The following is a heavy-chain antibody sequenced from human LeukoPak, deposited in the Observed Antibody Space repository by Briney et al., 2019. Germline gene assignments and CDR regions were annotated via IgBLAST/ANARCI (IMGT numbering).Heavy chain of an antibody. CDR2: IWYDGSNK. J-gene: IGHJ4*02. CDR1: GFTFSSYG. V-gene: IGHV3-33*01. D-gene: IGHD4-17*01. Sequence: GGSLRLSCAASGFTFSSYGMPWVRQAPGKGLEWVAVIWYDGSNKYYADSVKGRFTISRDNSKNTLYLQMNSLRAEDTAVYYCARERGLRHFDYWGQGTLVTVSS. CDR3: ARERGLRHFDY.